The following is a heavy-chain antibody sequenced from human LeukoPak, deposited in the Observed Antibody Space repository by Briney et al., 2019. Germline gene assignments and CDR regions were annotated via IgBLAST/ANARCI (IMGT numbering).Heavy chain of an antibody. CDR3: ARGLSYGSARDGFDI. J-gene: IGHJ3*02. CDR2: MYYSGST. Sequence: KPSETLSLTCTVSGGSINNYYWTWIRQPPGKGLEWIGYMYYSGSTNYNPSFKSRVTISIDTSKNQFSLKLSSATAADTAVYYCARGLSYGSARDGFDIWGQGTMVTVSS. D-gene: IGHD3-10*01. V-gene: IGHV4-59*01. CDR1: GGSINNYY.